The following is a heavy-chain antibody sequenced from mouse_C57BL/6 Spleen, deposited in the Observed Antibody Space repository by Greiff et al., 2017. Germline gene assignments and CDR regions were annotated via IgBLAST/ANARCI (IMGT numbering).Heavy chain of an antibody. J-gene: IGHJ4*01. CDR2: ISSGGDYI. V-gene: IGHV5-9-1*02. Sequence: EVKLMESGEGLVKPGGSLKLSCAASGFTFSSYAMSWVRQTPEKRLEWVAYISSGGDYIYYADTVKGRFTISRDNARNTLYLQMSSLKSEDTAMYYCTRVTPYYYAMDYWGQGTSVTVSS. D-gene: IGHD2-13*01. CDR3: TRVTPYYYAMDY. CDR1: GFTFSSYA.